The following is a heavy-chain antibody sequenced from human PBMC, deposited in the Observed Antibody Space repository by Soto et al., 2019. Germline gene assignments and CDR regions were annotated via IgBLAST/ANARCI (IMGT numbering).Heavy chain of an antibody. D-gene: IGHD2-15*01. J-gene: IGHJ3*02. CDR1: GGSISSGDYY. CDR2: IYYSGST. CDR3: ARAGYCSGGSCYSVQENAFDI. V-gene: IGHV4-30-4*01. Sequence: SETLSLTCTVSGGSISSGDYYWSWIRQPPGKGLEWIGYIYYSGSTYYNPSLKSRVTISVDTSKNQFSLKLSSVTAADTAVYYCARAGYCSGGSCYSVQENAFDIWGQGTMVT.